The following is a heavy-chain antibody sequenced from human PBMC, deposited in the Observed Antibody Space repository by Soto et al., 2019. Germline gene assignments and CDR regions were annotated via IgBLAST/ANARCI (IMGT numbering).Heavy chain of an antibody. V-gene: IGHV4-30-2*01. CDR2: TYHSGST. J-gene: IGHJ5*02. CDR1: GGSISSGDYS. CDR3: ARVPGP. D-gene: IGHD7-27*01. Sequence: QLQLQESGSGLVKPSQTLSLTCAVSGGSISSGDYSWSWIRQPPGKGLEWIGYTYHSGSTYYNPSLTGRVAISVDRSKNQFSLKLSSVTAADTAVYYCARVPGPWVQGTLITVSS.